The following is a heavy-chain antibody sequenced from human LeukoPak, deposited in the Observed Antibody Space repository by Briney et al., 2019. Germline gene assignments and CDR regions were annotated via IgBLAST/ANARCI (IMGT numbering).Heavy chain of an antibody. V-gene: IGHV1-46*01. D-gene: IGHD4-23*01. CDR2: INPRGTST. J-gene: IGHJ5*02. CDR3: ARDNSIHERGWWFDP. CDR1: GYSFTSHY. Sequence: ASVKVSCRASGYSFTSHYMHWVRQAPGQGLEWMGLINPRGTSTIYAEKFQGRIIMTRDMSTTTDYMELSSLKSDDTAVYYCARDNSIHERGWWFDPWGQGTLVTVSS.